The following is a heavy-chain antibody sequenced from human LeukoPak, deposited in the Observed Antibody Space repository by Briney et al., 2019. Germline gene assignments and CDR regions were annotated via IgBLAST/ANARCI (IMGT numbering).Heavy chain of an antibody. CDR2: ISGSGIIT. CDR1: GLTLSSHA. J-gene: IGHJ5*02. CDR3: AKGSTGTTGGWFDP. Sequence: GGSLRLSCAASGLTLSSHAMSWVRQAPGKGLEWVSSISGSGIITYYTDSVKGRFTISRHNSRNTLYLQMNSLRAEDTAVYYCAKGSTGTTGGWFDPWGQGTLVTVSS. V-gene: IGHV3-23*01. D-gene: IGHD1-1*01.